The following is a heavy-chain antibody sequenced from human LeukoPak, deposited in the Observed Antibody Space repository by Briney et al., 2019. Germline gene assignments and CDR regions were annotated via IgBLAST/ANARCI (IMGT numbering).Heavy chain of an antibody. V-gene: IGHV1-18*01. CDR1: GGTFSSYA. CDR3: VRGDNVVSTAILLLRY. D-gene: IGHD2-21*02. CDR2: ISAYNGNT. Sequence: ASVKVSCKASGGTFSSYAISWVRQAPGQGLEWMGWISAYNGNTNYAQKLQGRVTMTTDTSTSTAYMELRSLRSDDTAVYYCVRGDNVVSTAILLLRYWGQGTLVAVSS. J-gene: IGHJ1*01.